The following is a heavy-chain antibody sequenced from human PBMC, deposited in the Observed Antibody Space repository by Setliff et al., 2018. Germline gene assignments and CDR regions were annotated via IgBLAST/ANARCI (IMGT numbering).Heavy chain of an antibody. CDR1: GGSISTYY. V-gene: IGHV4-59*08. CDR3: ARTGTYRYFDS. J-gene: IGHJ4*02. D-gene: IGHD1-1*01. CDR2: IYYSGST. Sequence: SETLSLTCTVSGGSISTYYWSWIRQPPGKGLEWIGYIYYSGSTNYNPSLKSRVTISIDTSKDQFSLKLISMTAADTAVYYCARTGTYRYFDSWGQGTRVTVSS.